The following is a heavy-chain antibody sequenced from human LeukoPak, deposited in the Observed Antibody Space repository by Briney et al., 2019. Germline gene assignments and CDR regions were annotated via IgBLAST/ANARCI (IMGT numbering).Heavy chain of an antibody. D-gene: IGHD3-16*02. Sequence: PGGSLRLSCAASGFILGSYSMNWVRQAPGKGVEWVSYITVSSSTIYYGDSVRGRLTISRNNAKNSLYLHMNSLRDEDTAVYYCARGRTFGGIIAGNMDVWGPGTTVTVSS. CDR1: GFILGSYS. V-gene: IGHV3-48*02. CDR3: ARGRTFGGIIAGNMDV. CDR2: ITVSSSTI. J-gene: IGHJ6*02.